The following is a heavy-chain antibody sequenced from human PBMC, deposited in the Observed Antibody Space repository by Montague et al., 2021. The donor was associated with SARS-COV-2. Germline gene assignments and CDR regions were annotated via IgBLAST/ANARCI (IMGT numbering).Heavy chain of an antibody. CDR3: AGLGDGVVPSPILGVGPYYSYYYMDV. CDR2: INHGGST. J-gene: IGHJ6*03. V-gene: IGHV4-34*01. D-gene: IGHD3-10*01. Sequence: SETLSLTCAVHGGSFSTYSWNWIRQPPGKGLEWIGEINHGGSTNYNLSLKRRVTISADTSKNQFSLKLTSVAAADTAVYYCAGLGDGVVPSPILGVGPYYSYYYMDVWGKGTTVAVSS. CDR1: GGSFSTYS.